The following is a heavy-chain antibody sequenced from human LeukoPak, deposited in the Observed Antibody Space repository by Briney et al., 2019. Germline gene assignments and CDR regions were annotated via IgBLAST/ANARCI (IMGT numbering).Heavy chain of an antibody. CDR3: ARGSYDRIDY. D-gene: IGHD5-18*01. J-gene: IGHJ4*02. V-gene: IGHV4-61*02. CDR2: IYTSGNT. CDR1: GGFISGASNF. Sequence: PSETLSLTCSVSGGFISGASNFWSWIRQPAGKNLEWIGRIYTSGNTNYNPSFESRVTISMDTSTNQVFLKLRSVTAADTAVYYCARGSYDRIDYWGQGTLVTVSS.